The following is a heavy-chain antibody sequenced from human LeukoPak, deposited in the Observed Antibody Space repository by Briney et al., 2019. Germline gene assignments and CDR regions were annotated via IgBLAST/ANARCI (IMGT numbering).Heavy chain of an antibody. V-gene: IGHV4-59*01. CDR2: IYYSGST. CDR1: GGFHSRYY. J-gene: IGHJ4*02. CDR3: ARDSGYDGFDY. D-gene: IGHD5-12*01. Sequence: SETLSLTCLVTGGFHSRYYWSWIRQPPGKGRAWIGYIYYSGSTNYNPAHKSRVTISVDTSKNQLSLKLSSVTAADTAVYYCARDSGYDGFDYWGQGTLVTVSS.